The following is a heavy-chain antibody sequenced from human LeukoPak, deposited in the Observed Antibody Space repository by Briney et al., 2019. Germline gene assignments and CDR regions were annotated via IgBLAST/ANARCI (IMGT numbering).Heavy chain of an antibody. CDR2: INSDGSST. V-gene: IGHV3-74*01. CDR1: GFTLSSCW. CDR3: AGKRGGYHSGDY. Sequence: GGSLRLSCAASGFTLSSCWMHWVRQAPGKGLVWVARINSDGSSTSYADSVKGRFTISRDNAKNTLYLQMSSLRAEDTAVHYCAGKRGGYHSGDYWGQGTLVTVSS. J-gene: IGHJ4*02. D-gene: IGHD5-12*01.